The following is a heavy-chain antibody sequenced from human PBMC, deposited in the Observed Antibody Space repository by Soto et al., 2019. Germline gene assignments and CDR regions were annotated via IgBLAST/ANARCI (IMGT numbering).Heavy chain of an antibody. D-gene: IGHD4-17*01. J-gene: IGHJ1*01. Sequence: PGESLKISCKGSGYTFTNYWIGWVRQMPGKGLEWMGLIYPGDSDTRYSPSFQGQVTVSADKSISTAYLQGSSLKAPDTAMYYCARQLKEGLLYSHHWGQGTRGTISS. CDR2: IYPGDSDT. CDR1: GYTFTNYW. CDR3: ARQLKEGLLYSHH. V-gene: IGHV5-51*01.